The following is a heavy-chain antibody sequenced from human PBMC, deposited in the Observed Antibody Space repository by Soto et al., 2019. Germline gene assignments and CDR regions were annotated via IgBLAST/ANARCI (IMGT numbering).Heavy chain of an antibody. D-gene: IGHD3-10*01. CDR1: GGSISSGGYY. Sequence: QVQLQESGPGLVKPSQTLSLTCTVSGGSISSGGYYWSWIRQHPGKGLEWIGYIYYSGSTYYNPSLKSRVTISVDTSKNQFSLRLRSVTAADTAVYYCARDQGHYYGSGSYMDVWGKGTTVTVSS. J-gene: IGHJ6*03. CDR2: IYYSGST. CDR3: ARDQGHYYGSGSYMDV. V-gene: IGHV4-31*03.